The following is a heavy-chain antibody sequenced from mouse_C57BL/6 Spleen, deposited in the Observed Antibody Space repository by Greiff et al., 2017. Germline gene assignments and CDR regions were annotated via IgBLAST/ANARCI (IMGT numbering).Heavy chain of an antibody. CDR1: GYTFTSYW. Sequence: QVQLKQPGAELVMPGASVKLSCKASGYTFTSYWMHWVKQRPGKGLEWIGEIDPSDSYTNYNQKFKGKSTLTVDKSSSTAYMQLSSLTSEDSAVYYCARKSYDGYDSFAYWGQGTLVTVSA. D-gene: IGHD2-2*01. CDR3: ARKSYDGYDSFAY. CDR2: IDPSDSYT. V-gene: IGHV1-69*01. J-gene: IGHJ3*01.